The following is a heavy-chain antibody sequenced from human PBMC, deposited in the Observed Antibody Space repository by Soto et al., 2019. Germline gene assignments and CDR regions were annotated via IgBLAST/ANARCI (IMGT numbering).Heavy chain of an antibody. V-gene: IGHV5-51*01. Sequence: PGESLKISCKGSGYSFTSYWIGWVRQMPGKGLEWMGIVYPGDSDTRYSPSFQGQVTISADKSISTAYLQWSSLKASDTAMYYCARYSSGWYLNYYGMDVWGQGTTVTVS. CDR3: ARYSSGWYLNYYGMDV. CDR2: VYPGDSDT. J-gene: IGHJ6*02. CDR1: GYSFTSYW. D-gene: IGHD6-19*01.